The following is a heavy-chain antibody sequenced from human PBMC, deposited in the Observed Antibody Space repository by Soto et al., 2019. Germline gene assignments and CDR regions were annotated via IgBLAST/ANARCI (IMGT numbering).Heavy chain of an antibody. D-gene: IGHD3-16*01. CDR3: ARGVLH. Sequence: QVQLQESGPGLVKPSQTLSLTCTVSGGSISSGGYYWSWIRQHPGKGLEWIGSIYYSGSTCNNPPLKSRVTISADRSKNQFSLKLSPGTAADTAVYYCARGVLHWGQGTLVTVSS. CDR1: GGSISSGGYY. CDR2: IYYSGST. V-gene: IGHV4-31*03. J-gene: IGHJ4*02.